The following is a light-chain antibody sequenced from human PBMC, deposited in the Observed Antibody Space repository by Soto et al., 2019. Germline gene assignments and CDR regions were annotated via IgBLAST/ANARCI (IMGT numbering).Light chain of an antibody. Sequence: DIQMTQSPSSLSASVGDRVTITCRASQSISSYLNWYQQKPGTAPKLLINAASSLQRGVPSRFRGRGSGTDFTLTISSLQPEDFATYYCQQSYRTPDTFGQGTKLEIK. CDR3: QQSYRTPDT. V-gene: IGKV1-39*01. CDR2: AAS. J-gene: IGKJ2*01. CDR1: QSISSY.